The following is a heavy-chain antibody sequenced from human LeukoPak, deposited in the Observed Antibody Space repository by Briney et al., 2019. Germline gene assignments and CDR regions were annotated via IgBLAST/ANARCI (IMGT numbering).Heavy chain of an antibody. Sequence: SVKDSCKSTGGIFSNYACNGLGPAPGKGLEWMGGIFPIFGTANYAQKFQGRVTITADESMSTAYMELSSLRSEDTAVYYCAREALYIVVVPAGKNYYYYGMDGWGKGTTVTVSS. CDR2: IFPIFGTA. CDR3: AREALYIVVVPAGKNYYYYGMDG. J-gene: IGHJ6*04. D-gene: IGHD2-2*01. CDR1: GGIFSNYA. V-gene: IGHV1-69*01.